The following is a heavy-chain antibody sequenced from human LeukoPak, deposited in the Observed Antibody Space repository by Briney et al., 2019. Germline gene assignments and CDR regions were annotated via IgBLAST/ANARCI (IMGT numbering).Heavy chain of an antibody. Sequence: SETLSLTCTVQGGSLSGAYWAWIRQSPGKGLEWIGEINQSGSANYNPSFKSRVTMPADTPKNQLSLSLTSVTAADTALYYCARGPVRLARPYDYWGQGTPVTVSS. J-gene: IGHJ4*02. CDR1: GGSLSGAY. CDR3: ARGPVRLARPYDY. V-gene: IGHV4-34*01. D-gene: IGHD3-9*01. CDR2: INQSGSA.